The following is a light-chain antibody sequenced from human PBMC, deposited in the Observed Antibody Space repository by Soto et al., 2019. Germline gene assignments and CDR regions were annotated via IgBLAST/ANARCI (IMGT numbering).Light chain of an antibody. CDR1: QGVSSSY. CDR3: QHYRTS. J-gene: IGKJ4*01. CDR2: GAS. Sequence: EIVLTQSPGTLSLSPGERATLSCRASQGVSSSYLAWYQQKPGQPPRLLIYGASSRATGIPDRFSGSGSGTDLPLTITRLEPEDVAVYYCQHYRTSFGGGTKVEIK. V-gene: IGKV3-20*01.